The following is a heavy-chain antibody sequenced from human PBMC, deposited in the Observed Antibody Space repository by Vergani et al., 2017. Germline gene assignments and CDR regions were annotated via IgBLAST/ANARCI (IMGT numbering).Heavy chain of an antibody. D-gene: IGHD3-22*01. Sequence: QLQLQESGPGLVKPSETLSLTCTVSGGSISSSSYYWGWIRQPPGKVREWIGYIYYSGSTYYNPSLKSRVTISVDTSKNQFSLKLSSVTAADTAVYYCASFTYYYDSRQVEGDGMDVWGQGTTVTVSS. V-gene: IGHV4-31*03. CDR2: IYYSGST. CDR1: GGSISSSSYY. CDR3: ASFTYYYDSRQVEGDGMDV. J-gene: IGHJ6*02.